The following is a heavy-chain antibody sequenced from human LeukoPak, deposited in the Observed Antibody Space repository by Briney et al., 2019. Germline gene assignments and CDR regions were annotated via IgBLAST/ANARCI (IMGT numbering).Heavy chain of an antibody. CDR3: ARAGSHRNSGYDY. Sequence: PGGSLRLSCAASGFTFNAYIMNWVRQAPGKGLECVSYIRNSTNAIYYADSVRGRSTITRVNAKNSLYLQMNSLRAEDTAVYYCARAGSHRNSGYDYWGQGTLVTVSS. CDR1: GFTFNAYI. CDR2: IRNSTNAI. D-gene: IGHD5-12*01. J-gene: IGHJ4*02. V-gene: IGHV3-48*04.